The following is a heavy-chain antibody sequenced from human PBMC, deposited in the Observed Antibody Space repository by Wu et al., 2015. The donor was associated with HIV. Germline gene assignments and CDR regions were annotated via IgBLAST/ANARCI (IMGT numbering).Heavy chain of an antibody. D-gene: IGHD1-26*01. CDR3: AGRQWGARLAY. J-gene: IGHJ4*02. CDR1: AQYFSGYE. Sequence: QVQLQQWGAGLLKPSETLSLTCEVSAQYFSGYEWTWIRQPPGKGLEWIGEINLRGNTNYNPSLKSRITISIDMSKNLVSLKMTSVTAADTAIYYCAGRQWGARLAYWGQGNLVSVSS. CDR2: INLRGNT. V-gene: IGHV4-34*02.